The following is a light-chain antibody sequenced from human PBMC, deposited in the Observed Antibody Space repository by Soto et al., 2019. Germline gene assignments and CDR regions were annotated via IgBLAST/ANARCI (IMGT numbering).Light chain of an antibody. V-gene: IGLV2-14*01. CDR2: DVS. CDR3: SSYTNSSTPVA. Sequence: QSALTQPASVSGSPGQSITISCTGTSSDVGGYNYVSWYQQHPGKAPKRMIYDVSNRPSGVSNRFSGSKSGNTASLTISGLQAEDEADYYCSSYTNSSTPVAFGGGTKLTVL. J-gene: IGLJ2*01. CDR1: SSDVGGYNY.